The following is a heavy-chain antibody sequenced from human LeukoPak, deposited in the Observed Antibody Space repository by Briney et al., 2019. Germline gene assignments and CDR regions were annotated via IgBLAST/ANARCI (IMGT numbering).Heavy chain of an antibody. Sequence: AGGSLRLSCAASGFTFSSYGMNWVRQAPGKGLEWVSSISRSSIYIYYADSVMGRFTISRDNAKNSLYLQMNSLRAEDTAVYYCARVPHYGDYVHYYFDYWGQGTLVTVSS. CDR2: ISRSSIYI. D-gene: IGHD4-17*01. J-gene: IGHJ4*02. CDR1: GFTFSSYG. CDR3: ARVPHYGDYVHYYFDY. V-gene: IGHV3-21*01.